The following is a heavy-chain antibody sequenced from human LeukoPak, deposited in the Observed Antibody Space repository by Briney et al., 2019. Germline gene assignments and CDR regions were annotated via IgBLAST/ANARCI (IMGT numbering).Heavy chain of an antibody. D-gene: IGHD1-26*01. J-gene: IGHJ4*02. CDR1: GFTFTNAR. CDR3: TTDPGTGSSFGY. V-gene: IGHV3-15*01. Sequence: GGSLRLSCAASGFTFTNARMWRVRQAPGDGLEWVGRIKSKSDGGTTDYTASVKGRVTISIDDSKNPLYLQINSLRTEDTAVYYCTTDPGTGSSFGYWGQGTLVTVTS. CDR2: IKSKSDGGTT.